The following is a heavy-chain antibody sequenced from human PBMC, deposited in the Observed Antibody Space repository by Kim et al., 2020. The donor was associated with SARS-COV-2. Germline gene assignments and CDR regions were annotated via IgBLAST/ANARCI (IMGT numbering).Heavy chain of an antibody. V-gene: IGHV3-53*01. CDR3: ATLRGYYYDSSGYYYLDY. CDR2: IYSGGST. Sequence: GGSLRLSCAASEFTVSFNYMSWVRQAPGKGLEWVSVIYSGGSTYYADSVKGRFTISRDNSKNTLYLQMNSLRGEDTAVYYCATLRGYYYDSSGYYYLDYWGQGTLVTISS. D-gene: IGHD3-22*01. J-gene: IGHJ4*02. CDR1: EFTVSFNY.